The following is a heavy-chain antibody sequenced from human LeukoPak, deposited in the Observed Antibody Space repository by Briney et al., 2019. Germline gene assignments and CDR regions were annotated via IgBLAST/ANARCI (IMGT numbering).Heavy chain of an antibody. J-gene: IGHJ4*02. CDR1: GFTLSNYA. CDR3: AKGLKGCSGSSCYYFFDF. Sequence: LPGGSLRLSCAAPGFTLSNYAMNWVRQAPGKGLEWVSSITGSGGDAYYADSVKGRFTISRDNSKNTLDLQMNSLRAEDTAVYYCAKGLKGCSGSSCYYFFDFWGQGALITVSS. D-gene: IGHD2-15*01. CDR2: ITGSGGDA. V-gene: IGHV3-23*01.